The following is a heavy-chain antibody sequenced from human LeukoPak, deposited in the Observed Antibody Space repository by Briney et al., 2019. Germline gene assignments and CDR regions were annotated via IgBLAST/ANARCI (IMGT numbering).Heavy chain of an antibody. V-gene: IGHV1-2*02. CDR1: GYTFTVNY. J-gene: IGHJ6*03. D-gene: IGHD1-1*01. CDR3: ARDRAENWKLGIYYYYYMDV. Sequence: VASVSVSFKASGYTFTVNYMHWVRQAPGQGLERMGWINPNSGGTNYAQKFQGRVTMTRDKSITTAYMELSRLRSDDTAVYYYARDRAENWKLGIYYYYYMDVWGKGTTVTVSS. CDR2: INPNSGGT.